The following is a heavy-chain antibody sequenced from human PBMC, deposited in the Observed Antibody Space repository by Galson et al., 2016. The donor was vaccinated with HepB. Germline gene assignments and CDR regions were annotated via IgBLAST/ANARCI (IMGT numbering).Heavy chain of an antibody. J-gene: IGHJ4*02. CDR3: GKHGGFDY. CDR2: ITRSGDAK. V-gene: IGHV3-23*01. CDR1: GFTFNNYA. D-gene: IGHD3-16*01. Sequence: SLRLSCAASGFTFNNYAMNWVRQAPGRGLEWVSGITRSGDAKHYADFVKGRFTISRDNSKNTLYLYMNNLTAGDTAIYYCGKHGGFDYWGQGALVTVS.